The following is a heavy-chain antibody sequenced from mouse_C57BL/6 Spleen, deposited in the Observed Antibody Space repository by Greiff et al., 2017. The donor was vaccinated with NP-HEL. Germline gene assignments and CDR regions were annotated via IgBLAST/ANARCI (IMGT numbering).Heavy chain of an antibody. CDR1: GYAFSSYW. D-gene: IGHD2-4*01. V-gene: IGHV1-80*01. CDR2: IYPGDGDT. Sequence: QVQLQQSGAELVKPGASVKISCKASGYAFSSYWMNWVKQRPGKGLEWIGQIYPGDGDTNYNGKFKGKATLTADKSSSTAYMQLSSLTSEDSAVYFCAKEHDYDGYYFDYWGQGTTLTVSS. J-gene: IGHJ2*01. CDR3: AKEHDYDGYYFDY.